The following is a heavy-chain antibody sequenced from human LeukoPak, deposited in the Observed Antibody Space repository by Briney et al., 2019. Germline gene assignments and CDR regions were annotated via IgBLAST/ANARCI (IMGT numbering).Heavy chain of an antibody. Sequence: ASVKVSCKASGYTFTSYGISWVRQAPGQGLEWMGWISAYNGNTNYAQKLQGRVTMTTDTSTSTAYMELRSLRSDDTAVYYCVRVRRVPAAPIAFDIWGQGTMVTVSS. J-gene: IGHJ3*02. V-gene: IGHV1-18*01. CDR2: ISAYNGNT. CDR3: VRVRRVPAAPIAFDI. CDR1: GYTFTSYG. D-gene: IGHD2-2*01.